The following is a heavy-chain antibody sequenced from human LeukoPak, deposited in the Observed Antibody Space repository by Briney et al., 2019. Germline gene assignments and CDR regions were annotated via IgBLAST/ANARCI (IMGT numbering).Heavy chain of an antibody. J-gene: IGHJ5*02. CDR2: IKQDGSEK. Sequence: GGSLRLSCAASGLTFSSYWMSWVRQAPGKGLEWVANIKQDGSEKYYVDSVKGRFTISRDNAKNSLYLQMNSLRAEDTAVYYCARDRSKRFDPWGQGTLVTVSS. CDR3: ARDRSKRFDP. CDR1: GLTFSSYW. V-gene: IGHV3-7*01.